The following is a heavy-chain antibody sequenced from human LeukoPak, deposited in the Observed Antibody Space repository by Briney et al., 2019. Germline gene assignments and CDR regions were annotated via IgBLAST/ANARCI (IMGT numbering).Heavy chain of an antibody. J-gene: IGHJ4*02. Sequence: PGGSLRLSCAVSGFTFSNYWMSWVRQAPGKGLEWVANIKQDGTGKYYVDSAKGRFTISRDNAKRSLYLQMNSLRAEDTAVYYCASRNLFEYWGQGTLVTVSS. CDR1: GFTFSNYW. D-gene: IGHD1-14*01. CDR2: IKQDGTGK. V-gene: IGHV3-7*01. CDR3: ASRNLFEY.